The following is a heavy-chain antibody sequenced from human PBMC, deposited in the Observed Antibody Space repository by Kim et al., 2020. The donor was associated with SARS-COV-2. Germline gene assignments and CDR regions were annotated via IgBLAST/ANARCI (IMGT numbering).Heavy chain of an antibody. CDR2: ISTYNGNT. D-gene: IGHD6-19*01. CDR3: ARDHAAVRPVAGTYDY. Sequence: ASVKVSCKASGYTFTTYAISWVRQAPGQGLEWVGWISTYNGNTNYAQRFQGRITLTTDTSSNTVYMYLMSLRSDDTAMYYCARDHAAVRPVAGTYDYWGQGTLVTVSS. V-gene: IGHV1-18*01. J-gene: IGHJ4*02. CDR1: GYTFTTYA.